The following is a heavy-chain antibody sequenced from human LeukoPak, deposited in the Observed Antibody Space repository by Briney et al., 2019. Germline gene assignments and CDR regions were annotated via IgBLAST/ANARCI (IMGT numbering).Heavy chain of an antibody. Sequence: GGSLRLSCAASGFTFSSYGMHWVRQAPGKGLEWVAFIRYDGSNKYYADSVKGRFTISRDNSKNTLYLQMNSLRAEDTAVYYCAKHGELLWFGELLPDYWGQGTLVTVSS. CDR3: AKHGELLWFGELLPDY. D-gene: IGHD3-10*01. CDR2: IRYDGSNK. CDR1: GFTFSSYG. J-gene: IGHJ4*02. V-gene: IGHV3-30*02.